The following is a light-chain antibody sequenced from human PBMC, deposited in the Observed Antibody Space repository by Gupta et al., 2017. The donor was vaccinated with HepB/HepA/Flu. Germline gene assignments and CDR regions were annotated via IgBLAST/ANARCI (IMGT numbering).Light chain of an antibody. J-gene: IGLJ2*01. Sequence: QSALTQPASVSGWPGQSSNISCTGIRVHNGGYNYVSWYQQHPRKAPKLNMYDVSSRPSGVSNRFSGSKSGNTASLTISGLQAADEDDYFCSSYTSCDSAVFGGGTKLTVL. V-gene: IGLV2-14*01. CDR3: SSYTSCDSAV. CDR1: RVHNGGYNY. CDR2: DVS.